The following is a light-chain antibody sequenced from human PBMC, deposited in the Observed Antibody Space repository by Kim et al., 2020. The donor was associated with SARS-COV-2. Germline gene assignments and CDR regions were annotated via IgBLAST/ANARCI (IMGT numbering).Light chain of an antibody. CDR3: SAYAVTDALV. J-gene: IGLJ2*01. V-gene: IGLV2-14*03. CDR2: EVD. Sequence: QSALTQPASVSGSPGQSISIPCSGSTSDFDISDFDLKFVSWYRQLPGKAPQLIIYEVDIRPSGISNRFSGSKSGNTATLTISELRAEDEAVFYCSAYAVTDALVFGGGTQLTVL. CDR1: TSDFDISDFDLKF.